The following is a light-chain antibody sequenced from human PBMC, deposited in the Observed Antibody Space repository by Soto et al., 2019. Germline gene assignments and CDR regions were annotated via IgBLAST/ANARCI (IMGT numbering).Light chain of an antibody. CDR2: WAS. V-gene: IGKV4-1*01. J-gene: IGKJ4*01. Sequence: DIVLTQSPDSLAVSLGERATINCKSSQNVIHDSNSKNFLAWYQQKPGQPPKLLMYWASTRESGVPDRFSGSGSGTDFTLTISGLQAEDVAVYYCQQYHTPPLTFGGGTKVEIK. CDR3: QQYHTPPLT. CDR1: QNVIHDSNSKNF.